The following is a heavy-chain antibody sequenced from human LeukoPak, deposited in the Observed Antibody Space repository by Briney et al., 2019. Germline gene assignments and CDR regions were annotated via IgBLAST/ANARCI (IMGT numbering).Heavy chain of an antibody. Sequence: GGSLRLSCAASGFTFDDYGMSWVRQAPGKGLEWVSGISWNGGSTGYADSVKGRFTISRDNAKNSLYLQMNSLRAEDTALYYCARDGYSSGWYPSAFDIWGQGTMVTVSS. CDR3: ARDGYSSGWYPSAFDI. CDR1: GFTFDDYG. D-gene: IGHD6-19*01. J-gene: IGHJ3*02. CDR2: ISWNGGST. V-gene: IGHV3-20*04.